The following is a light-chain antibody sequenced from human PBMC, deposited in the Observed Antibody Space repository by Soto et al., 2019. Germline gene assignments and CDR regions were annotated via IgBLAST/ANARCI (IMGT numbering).Light chain of an antibody. V-gene: IGKV3-11*01. CDR3: QQRSNWPTGLIT. J-gene: IGKJ5*01. Sequence: EIVLTQSPATLSLSPGERATLSCRASQSVSSYLAWYQQKPGQAPRLLIYDASNRATGSPARFIGSGSGTDFTLTIRSLEPEEFAVYYYQQRSNWPTGLITFGQGTQLEIK. CDR1: QSVSSY. CDR2: DAS.